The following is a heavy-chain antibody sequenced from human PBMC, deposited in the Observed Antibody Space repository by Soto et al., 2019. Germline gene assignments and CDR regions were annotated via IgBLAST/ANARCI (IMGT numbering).Heavy chain of an antibody. D-gene: IGHD6-6*01. CDR1: GFTFSSYT. CDR3: ARDLYSSSARYFDY. Sequence: EVQLVESGGGLVKPGGSLRLSCAASGFTFSSYTMNWVRQAPGKGLEWVSSISSSSSYIYYADSVKGRFTISRDNAKNSLYLQMNSLRAEDTAVYYCARDLYSSSARYFDYWGQGTLVTVSS. J-gene: IGHJ4*02. V-gene: IGHV3-21*01. CDR2: ISSSSSYI.